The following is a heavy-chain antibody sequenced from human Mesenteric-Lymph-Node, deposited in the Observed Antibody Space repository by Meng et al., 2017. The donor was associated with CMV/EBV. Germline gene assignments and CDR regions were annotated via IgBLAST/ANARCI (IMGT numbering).Heavy chain of an antibody. CDR2: ISNDGSNK. CDR3: AREALEQQLATSFDY. J-gene: IGHJ4*02. V-gene: IGHV3-30*19. D-gene: IGHD6-13*01. Sequence: GESLKISCAASGFTFSRYGMEWVRQAPGKGLEWVALISNDGSNKYYADSVKGRFTISRDNSKNTLHLQMNSLRAEDTAVYYCAREALEQQLATSFDYWGQGTLVTVSS. CDR1: GFTFSRYG.